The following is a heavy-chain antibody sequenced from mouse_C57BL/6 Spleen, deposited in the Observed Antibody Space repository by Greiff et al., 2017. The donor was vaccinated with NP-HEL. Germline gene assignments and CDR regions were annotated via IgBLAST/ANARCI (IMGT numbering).Heavy chain of an antibody. CDR1: GCTFTSYD. J-gene: IGHJ3*01. D-gene: IGHD2-3*01. V-gene: IGHV1-85*01. CDR2: IYPRDGST. Sequence: QVQLKESGPELVKPGASVKLSCKASGCTFTSYDINWVKQRPGQGLEWIGWIYPRDGSTKYNEKFKGKATLTVDTSSSTAYMELHSLTSEDSAVYFCARTLLPAWFAYWGQGTLVTVSA. CDR3: ARTLLPAWFAY.